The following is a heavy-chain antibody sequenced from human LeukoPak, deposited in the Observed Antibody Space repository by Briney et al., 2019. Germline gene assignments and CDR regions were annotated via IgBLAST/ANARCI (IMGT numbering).Heavy chain of an antibody. J-gene: IGHJ4*02. CDR1: GGSISSSTYY. V-gene: IGHV4-39*01. Sequence: SETLSLTCTVSGGSISSSTYYWGWIRQPPGKGLEWIGSIYYSGSTYYNPSLKSRVTIFVDTYKNQFSLKLSSVTAADTAVYYCAARISGTYYFDYWGQGTLVTVSS. CDR2: IYYSGST. CDR3: AARISGTYYFDY. D-gene: IGHD1-7*01.